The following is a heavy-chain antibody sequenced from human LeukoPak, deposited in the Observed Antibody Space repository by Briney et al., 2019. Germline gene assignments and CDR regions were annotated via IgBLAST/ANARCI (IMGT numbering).Heavy chain of an antibody. J-gene: IGHJ4*02. CDR2: ISSSGSTI. Sequence: KPGGSLRLSCAASGFTFSDYYMSWIRQAPGKGLEWVSYISSSGSTIYYADSVKGRFTISRDNAKNSLYLQMNSLRAEDTAVYYCTRDPLYDSSGYPSNWGQGTLVTVSS. CDR1: GFTFSDYY. D-gene: IGHD3-22*01. V-gene: IGHV3-11*04. CDR3: TRDPLYDSSGYPSN.